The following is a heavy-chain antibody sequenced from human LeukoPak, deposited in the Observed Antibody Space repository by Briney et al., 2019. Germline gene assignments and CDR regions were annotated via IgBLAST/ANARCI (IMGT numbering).Heavy chain of an antibody. V-gene: IGHV4-59*01. CDR1: GGSISSYY. CDR2: IYYSGST. D-gene: IGHD5-12*01. J-gene: IGHJ4*02. CDR3: AKPSHNVDLDY. Sequence: SETLSLTCTVSGGSISSYYWSWIRQPPGKGLEWIGYIYYSGSTNYNPSLKSRVTISVDTSKNQFSLKLSSVTAADTAVYYCAKPSHNVDLDYWGQGTLVTVSS.